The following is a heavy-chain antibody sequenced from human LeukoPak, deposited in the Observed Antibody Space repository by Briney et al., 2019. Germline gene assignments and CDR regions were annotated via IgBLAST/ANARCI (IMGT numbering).Heavy chain of an antibody. D-gene: IGHD4/OR15-4a*01. Sequence: GGSLRLSCAGSGFIFSNYGIHWARQAPGKGLEWVAFIRGGQNNEYYADSVKGRFTISRDNSQRSLFLQMNTLRPEDTAVYYCAKSRAPTANPDAFDVWGQGTMVTVSS. CDR1: GFIFSNYG. CDR3: AKSRAPTANPDAFDV. J-gene: IGHJ3*01. CDR2: IRGGQNNE. V-gene: IGHV3-30*02.